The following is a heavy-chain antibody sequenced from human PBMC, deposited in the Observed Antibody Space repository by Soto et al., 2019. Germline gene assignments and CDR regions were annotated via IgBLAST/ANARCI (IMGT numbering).Heavy chain of an antibody. D-gene: IGHD6-6*01. CDR1: GFTFSSYA. J-gene: IGHJ6*02. CDR3: ARMYSSSSLNLYYYYGMDV. Sequence: PGGSLRLSCAASGFTFSSYAMHWVRQAPGKGLEWVAVISYDGSNKYYADSVKGRFTISRDNSKNTLYLQMNSLRAEDTAVYYCARMYSSSSLNLYYYYGMDVWGQGTTVTVSS. V-gene: IGHV3-30-3*01. CDR2: ISYDGSNK.